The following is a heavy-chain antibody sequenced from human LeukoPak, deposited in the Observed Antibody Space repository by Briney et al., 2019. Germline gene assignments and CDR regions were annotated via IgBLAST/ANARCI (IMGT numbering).Heavy chain of an antibody. Sequence: EGSLRLSCAASGFTVSSNYMSWVRQAPGKGLEWVSVIYSGGSTYYADSVKGRFTISRDNSKNTLYLQMNSLRAEDTAVYYCARTSGQQLVRFDYWGQGTLVTVSS. CDR3: ARTSGQQLVRFDY. D-gene: IGHD6-6*01. J-gene: IGHJ4*02. V-gene: IGHV3-66*02. CDR1: GFTVSSNY. CDR2: IYSGGST.